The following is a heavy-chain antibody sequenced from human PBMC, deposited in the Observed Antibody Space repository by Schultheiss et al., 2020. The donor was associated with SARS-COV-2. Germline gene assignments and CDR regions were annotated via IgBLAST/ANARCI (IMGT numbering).Heavy chain of an antibody. V-gene: IGHV4-61*05. CDR3: ARGRGYCSGGSCYLPTHYYYYGMDV. Sequence: SQTLSLTCTVSGGSIDSSNYYWGWIRQPPGRGLEWIGYIYYSGSTNYNPSLKSRVTISVDTSKNQFSLKLSSMTAADTAVYYCARGRGYCSGGSCYLPTHYYYYGMDVWGQGTTVTVSS. CDR2: IYYSGST. J-gene: IGHJ6*02. D-gene: IGHD2-15*01. CDR1: GGSIDSSNYY.